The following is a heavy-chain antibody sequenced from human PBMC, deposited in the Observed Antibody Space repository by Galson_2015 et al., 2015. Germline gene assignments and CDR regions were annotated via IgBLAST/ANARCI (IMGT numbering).Heavy chain of an antibody. V-gene: IGHV3-23*01. CDR1: GFTFSSYA. CDR2: ISGSGGST. J-gene: IGHJ6*02. D-gene: IGHD4/OR15-4a*01. CDR3: AKVSGPTMVRSHYYGMDV. Sequence: SLRLSCAASGFTFSSYAMSWVRQAPGKGLEWVSAISGSGGSTYYADSVKGRFTISRDNSKNTLYLQMNSLRAEDTAVYYCAKVSGPTMVRSHYYGMDVWGQGTTVTVSS.